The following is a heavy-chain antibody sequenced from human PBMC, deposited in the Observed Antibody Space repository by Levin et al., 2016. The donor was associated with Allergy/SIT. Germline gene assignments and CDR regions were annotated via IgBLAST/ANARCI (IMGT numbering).Heavy chain of an antibody. D-gene: IGHD3-10*01. CDR2: IYTSGST. V-gene: IGHV4-61*02. Sequence: LRLSCTVSGGSISSGSHYWSWIRQPAGKGLEWIGRIYTSGSTNYNPSLKSRVTISVDTSKNQFSLKLSSVTAADTAVYYCAGLVRGVITLDYYMDVWGKGTTVTVSS. J-gene: IGHJ6*03. CDR3: AGLVRGVITLDYYMDV. CDR1: GGSISSGSHY.